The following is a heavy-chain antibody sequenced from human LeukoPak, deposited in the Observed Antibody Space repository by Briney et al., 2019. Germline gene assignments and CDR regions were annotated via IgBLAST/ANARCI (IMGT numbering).Heavy chain of an antibody. J-gene: IGHJ3*02. D-gene: IGHD6-13*01. CDR3: AGGYTNTWSALWAFDI. V-gene: IGHV3-53*01. CDR2: IYTDDSA. Sequence: GGSLRLSCAASGFTVSSKYMTWVRQAPGKGLEWVALIYTDDSAHYADSVKGRFTISRDNSKNTLFRQLNSLRAEDPALYYCAGGYTNTWSALWAFDIWGRGTMVTVPS. CDR1: GFTVSSKY.